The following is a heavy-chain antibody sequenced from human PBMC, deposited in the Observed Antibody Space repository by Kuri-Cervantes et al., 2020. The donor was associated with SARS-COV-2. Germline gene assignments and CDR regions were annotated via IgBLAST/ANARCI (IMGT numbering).Heavy chain of an antibody. D-gene: IGHD2-15*01. V-gene: IGHV1-8*01. J-gene: IGHJ6*02. CDR1: GYTFTSYD. CDR2: MNPNSGNT. Sequence: VKVSCKASGYTFTSYDINWVRQATGQGLEWMGWMNPNSGNTGYAQKFQGRVTMTRNTSISTAYMELSSLRSEDTAVYYCARGGAARELDYYGMDVWGQGTTVTVSS. CDR3: ARGGAARELDYYGMDV.